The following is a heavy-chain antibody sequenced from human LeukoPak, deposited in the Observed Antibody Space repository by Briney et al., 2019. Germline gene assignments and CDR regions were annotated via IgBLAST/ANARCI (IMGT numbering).Heavy chain of an antibody. V-gene: IGHV3-7*01. CDR1: GFTFSSYW. J-gene: IGHJ4*02. CDR2: IKQDGSEK. CDR3: ARDLVRGVFRHRFDY. Sequence: PGGSLRLSCAASGFTFSSYWMSWVRQAPGKGLEWVANIKQDGSEKYYVDSVKGRFTISRDNAKNSLYLQMNSLRAEDTAVYYCARDLVRGVFRHRFDYWGQGTLVTVSS. D-gene: IGHD3-10*01.